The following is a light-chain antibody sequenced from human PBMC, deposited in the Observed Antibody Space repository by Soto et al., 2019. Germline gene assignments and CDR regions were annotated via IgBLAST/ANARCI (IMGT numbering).Light chain of an antibody. CDR2: DAS. CDR3: QQRSNWPPTWT. V-gene: IGKV3-11*01. J-gene: IGKJ1*01. CDR1: QSVSSY. Sequence: EIVLTQSPATLSLSPGERATLSCRASQSVSSYLAWYQQKPGQAPRLLIYDASNRATGIPARFSGSGSATDFTLTISGLEPEDFAVYYCQQRSNWPPTWTFGQGTKVEIK.